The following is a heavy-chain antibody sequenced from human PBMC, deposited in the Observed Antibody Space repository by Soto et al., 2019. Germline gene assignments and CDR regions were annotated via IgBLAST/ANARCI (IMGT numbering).Heavy chain of an antibody. V-gene: IGHV4-59*01. CDR2: IYYSGST. D-gene: IGHD2-15*01. CDR3: ARSDGYCSGGSCYSVYFDY. Sequence: SETLSLTCTVSGGSISSYYWSWIRQPPGKGLEWIGYIYYSGSTNYNPSLKSRVTISVDTSKNQFSLKLSSVTAADTAVYYCARSDGYCSGGSCYSVYFDYWGQGTLVTVSS. CDR1: GGSISSYY. J-gene: IGHJ4*02.